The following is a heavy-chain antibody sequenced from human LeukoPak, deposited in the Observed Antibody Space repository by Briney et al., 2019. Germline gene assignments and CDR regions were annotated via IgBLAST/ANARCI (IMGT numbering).Heavy chain of an antibody. Sequence: GGSLRLSCAASGFTFSSYWMSWVRQAPGKGLEWVANIKQDGSETYYVDSVKGRFTISRDNAKNSLYLQMNSLRVEDTAVYYCAKVAKYYYGSETYYFFEHWGQGTPVTASS. CDR3: AKVAKYYYGSETYYFFEH. CDR2: IKQDGSET. D-gene: IGHD3-10*01. J-gene: IGHJ4*02. V-gene: IGHV3-7*01. CDR1: GFTFSSYW.